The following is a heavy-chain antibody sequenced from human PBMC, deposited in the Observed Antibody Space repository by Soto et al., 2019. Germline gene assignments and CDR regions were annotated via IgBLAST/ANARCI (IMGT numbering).Heavy chain of an antibody. Sequence: SETLSLTCAVYGGSFSGHSWTWIRQSPGKGLEWIGDINHSGRVDYSPSLKSRVTISLDTSKNQFSLTLSAVTAADTAMYYCSTRAYDTNGYYRFDPWGQGTLVTVSS. CDR1: GGSFSGHS. D-gene: IGHD3-22*01. V-gene: IGHV4-34*01. CDR3: STRAYDTNGYYRFDP. CDR2: INHSGRV. J-gene: IGHJ5*01.